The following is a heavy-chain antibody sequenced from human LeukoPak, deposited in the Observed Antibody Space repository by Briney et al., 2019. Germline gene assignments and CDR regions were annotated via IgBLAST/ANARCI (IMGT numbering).Heavy chain of an antibody. J-gene: IGHJ6*03. D-gene: IGHD1-26*01. V-gene: IGHV3-48*01. CDR3: ARDPYSGNYGAYYYYYMDV. CDR1: AFTLSAYS. Sequence: PGGSLRLSCTASAFTLSAYSMNWVRQAPGKGLEWVSYIGYRSSPIHYADSVKGRFTISRDNAKNSLYLQMDSLRVEDTAEYYCARDPYSGNYGAYYYYYMDVWGKGTTVTVSS. CDR2: IGYRSSPI.